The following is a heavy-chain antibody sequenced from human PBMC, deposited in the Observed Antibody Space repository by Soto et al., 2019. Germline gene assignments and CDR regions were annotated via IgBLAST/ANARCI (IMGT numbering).Heavy chain of an antibody. CDR3: AREAVYCVWFAGGYFYL. D-gene: IGHD3-10*02. CDR2: ISGSGDTI. V-gene: IGHV3-48*03. J-gene: IGHJ4*02. CDR1: GFTFGSFQ. Sequence: GGSLILSCEASGFTFGSFQMNWVRQAPGRGLEWISHISGSGDTIYYADSVKGRFTISRDNAKDSLALHMNSLRAEDTGVYFCAREAVYCVWFAGGYFYLWGQGTQVTVS.